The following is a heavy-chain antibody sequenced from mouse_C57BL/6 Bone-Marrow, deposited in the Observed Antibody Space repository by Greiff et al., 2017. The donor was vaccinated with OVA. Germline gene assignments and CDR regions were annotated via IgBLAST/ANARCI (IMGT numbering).Heavy chain of an antibody. CDR2: IHPNSGST. CDR1: GYTFTSYW. D-gene: IGHD1-1*01. Sequence: QVQLQQPGAELVKPGASVKLSCKASGYTFTSYWMHWVKQRPGQGLEWIGMIHPNSGSTNYNEKFKSKATLTVDKSSSTAYMQLSSLTSEDSAVYYCARGYYGSSRRGFDYWGQGTTLTVSS. CDR3: ARGYYGSSRRGFDY. V-gene: IGHV1-64*01. J-gene: IGHJ2*01.